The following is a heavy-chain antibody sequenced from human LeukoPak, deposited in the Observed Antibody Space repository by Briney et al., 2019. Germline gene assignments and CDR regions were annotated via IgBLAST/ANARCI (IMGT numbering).Heavy chain of an antibody. J-gene: IGHJ4*02. Sequence: PSETLSLTCAVYGGSFSGYYWSWIRQPPGKGLEWIGEINHSGSTNYDPSLKSRVTISVDTSKNQFSLKLSSVTAADTAVYYCARLGMVRGVMGVVYYFDYWGQGTLVTVSS. CDR2: INHSGST. CDR1: GGSFSGYY. V-gene: IGHV4-34*01. CDR3: ARLGMVRGVMGVVYYFDY. D-gene: IGHD3-10*01.